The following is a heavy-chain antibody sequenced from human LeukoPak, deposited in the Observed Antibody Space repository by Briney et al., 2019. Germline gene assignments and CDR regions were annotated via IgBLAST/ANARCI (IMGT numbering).Heavy chain of an antibody. CDR1: GFAFRSYW. D-gene: IGHD2-21*02. CDR2: INSDGSDT. Sequence: GSLRLSCAASGFAFRSYWMDWVRQAPGKGLVWVSRINSDGSDTDYADSVKGRFTISRDNTKNTLYLQMNSLRDEDTAVYFCTRGAARCGGDCSMDWGQGTLVTVSS. V-gene: IGHV3-74*01. CDR3: TRGAARCGGDCSMD. J-gene: IGHJ4*02.